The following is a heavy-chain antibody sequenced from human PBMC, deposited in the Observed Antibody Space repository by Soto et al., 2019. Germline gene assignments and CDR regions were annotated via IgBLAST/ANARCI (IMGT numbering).Heavy chain of an antibody. D-gene: IGHD3-10*01. CDR3: ASDEWGSGSLAY. Sequence: QVQLVESGGGVVQPGRSLRLSCAASGFTFSNYGMHWVRQAPGKGLEWVAVIWYDGSNKYYADSVKGRFTISRDNSKNTLYLRMNRLRAEDAAEYYCASDEWGSGSLAYWGQGTLVTVSS. J-gene: IGHJ4*02. CDR1: GFTFSNYG. CDR2: IWYDGSNK. V-gene: IGHV3-33*01.